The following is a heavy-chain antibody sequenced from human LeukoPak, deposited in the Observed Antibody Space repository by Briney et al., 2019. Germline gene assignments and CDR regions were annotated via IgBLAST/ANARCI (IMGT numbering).Heavy chain of an antibody. CDR1: GFTFSSYW. D-gene: IGHD3-22*01. V-gene: IGHV3-74*01. CDR3: ARAADSSGYYDY. CDR2: INSDGSST. Sequence: GGSLRLSCAASGFTFSSYWMHWVRQAPGKGLVWVSRINSDGSSTSYADSVKGRFTISRDNAKNTLYLQMNSLRAEDTAVYYCARAADSSGYYDYRGQGTLVTVSS. J-gene: IGHJ4*02.